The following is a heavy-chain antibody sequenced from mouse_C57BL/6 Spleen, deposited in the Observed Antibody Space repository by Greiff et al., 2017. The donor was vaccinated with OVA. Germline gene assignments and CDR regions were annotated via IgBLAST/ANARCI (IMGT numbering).Heavy chain of an antibody. CDR1: GYSITSGYY. D-gene: IGHD2-4*01. Sequence: EVKLMESGPGLVKPSQSLSLTCSVTGYSITSGYYWNWIRQFPGNKLEWMGYISYDGSNNYNPSLKNRISITRDTSKNQFFLKLNSVTTEDTATYYCARGEEYDYDDWYFDVWGTGTTVTVSS. V-gene: IGHV3-6*01. CDR3: ARGEEYDYDDWYFDV. J-gene: IGHJ1*03. CDR2: ISYDGSN.